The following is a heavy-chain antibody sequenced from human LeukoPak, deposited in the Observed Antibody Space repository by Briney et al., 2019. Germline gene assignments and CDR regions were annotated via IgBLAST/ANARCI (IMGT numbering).Heavy chain of an antibody. CDR3: AKDRSSGWPHYFDY. CDR1: GFTFSSYA. CDR2: ISGSGGST. D-gene: IGHD6-19*01. J-gene: IGHJ4*02. Sequence: GGSLRLSCAASGFTFSSYAMSWVRQAPGKGLEWVSAISGSGGSTYYADSVKGRFTISRDSSKNTLYLQMNSLRADDTAVYYCAKDRSSGWPHYFDYWGQGTLVTVSS. V-gene: IGHV3-23*01.